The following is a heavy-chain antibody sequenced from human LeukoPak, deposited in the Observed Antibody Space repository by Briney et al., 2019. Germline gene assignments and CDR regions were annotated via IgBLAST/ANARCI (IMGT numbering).Heavy chain of an antibody. CDR1: GFTFSSYA. J-gene: IGHJ4*02. D-gene: IGHD6-13*01. Sequence: AGESLGLSCAASGFTFSSYAMSWVRQAPGKGLEWIAAISYSGGSTYYADPVKRRFTISRDNTKNPLYLQMNSLRAEDTAVYYCAKDLPGIAANNDSPLYYWGQGTMVTVSS. V-gene: IGHV3-23*01. CDR2: ISYSGGST. CDR3: AKDLPGIAANNDSPLYY.